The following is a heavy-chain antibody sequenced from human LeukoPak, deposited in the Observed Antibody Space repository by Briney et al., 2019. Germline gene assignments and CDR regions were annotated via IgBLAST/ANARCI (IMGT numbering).Heavy chain of an antibody. CDR1: GFTFSSYW. D-gene: IGHD3-22*01. V-gene: IGHV3-7*01. CDR2: IKQDGSET. Sequence: PGGSLRLSCAASGFTFSSYWMSWVRQAPGKGLEWVANIKQDGSETYYVDSVKGRFTISRDNAKNSLFLQMNSLRAEDTAVYYCATQLDDSFGSSMWAFDIWGQGTMVTVSS. J-gene: IGHJ3*02. CDR3: ATQLDDSFGSSMWAFDI.